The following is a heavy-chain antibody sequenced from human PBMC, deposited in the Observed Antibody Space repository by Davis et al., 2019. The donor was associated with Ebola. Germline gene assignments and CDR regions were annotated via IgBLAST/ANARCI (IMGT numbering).Heavy chain of an antibody. J-gene: IGHJ5*02. Sequence: ASVKVSCKASGYTFTAYTMHWVRQAPGQRLEWMGWINAGNGNTKYSQKPQGRVTITRDTSASTAYMELRRLRSDDTAVYYCARSVTRVQGSGWFDPWGQGTLVTVSS. CDR3: ARSVTRVQGSGWFDP. CDR1: GYTFTAYT. D-gene: IGHD3-10*01. CDR2: INAGNGNT. V-gene: IGHV1-3*01.